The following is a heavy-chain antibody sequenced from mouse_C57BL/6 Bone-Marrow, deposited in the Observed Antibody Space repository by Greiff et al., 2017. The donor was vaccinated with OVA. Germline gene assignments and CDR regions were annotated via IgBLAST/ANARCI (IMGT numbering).Heavy chain of an antibody. J-gene: IGHJ2*01. CDR2: IYPRSGNT. Sequence: VQLQQSGAELARPGASVKLSCKASGYTFTSYGISWVKQRPGQGLEWIGEIYPRSGNTYYNEKFKGKATLTADKSSSTAYMELRSLTSEDSAVYFCARGTTVGHYFDYWGQGTTLTVSS. V-gene: IGHV1-81*01. CDR3: ARGTTVGHYFDY. D-gene: IGHD1-1*01. CDR1: GYTFTSYG.